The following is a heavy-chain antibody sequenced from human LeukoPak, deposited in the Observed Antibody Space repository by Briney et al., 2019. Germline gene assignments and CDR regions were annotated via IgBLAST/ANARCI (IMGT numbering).Heavy chain of an antibody. J-gene: IGHJ4*02. CDR2: IYYSGST. Sequence: SETLSLTCTASGGSISSSSYYWGWIRQPPGKGLEWIGSIYYSGSTYYNPSLKSRVTISVDTSKNQFSLKLSFVTAADTAVYYCARPYSYGSRSDYWGQGTLVTVSS. V-gene: IGHV4-39*01. CDR1: GGSISSSSYY. CDR3: ARPYSYGSRSDY. D-gene: IGHD5-18*01.